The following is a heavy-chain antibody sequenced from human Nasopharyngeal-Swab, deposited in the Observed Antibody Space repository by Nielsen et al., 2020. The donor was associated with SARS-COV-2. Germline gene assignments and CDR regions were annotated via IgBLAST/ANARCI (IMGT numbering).Heavy chain of an antibody. CDR2: IYYSGST. CDR3: ARGESKYYFDY. J-gene: IGHJ4*02. CDR1: GAPISSYS. Sequence: GSLSLSCPFSGAPISSYSWTWIRQPPGKGLEWIGYIYYSGSTNYNPSLKSRVTISVDTSKNQFSLKLSSVTAADTAVYYCARGESKYYFDYWGQGTLVTVSS. V-gene: IGHV4-59*01.